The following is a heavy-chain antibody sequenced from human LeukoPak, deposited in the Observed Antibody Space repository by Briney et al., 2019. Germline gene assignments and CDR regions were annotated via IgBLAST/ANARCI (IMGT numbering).Heavy chain of an antibody. Sequence: ASVKVSCKASGYTFTGYCMHWVRQAPGQGLEWMGIINPSGGSTSYAQKFQGRVTMTRDMSTSTVYMELSSLRSEDTAVYYCARVRLFGGSRFDYWGQGTLVTVSS. CDR1: GYTFTGYC. V-gene: IGHV1-46*01. CDR2: INPSGGST. D-gene: IGHD3-3*01. J-gene: IGHJ4*02. CDR3: ARVRLFGGSRFDY.